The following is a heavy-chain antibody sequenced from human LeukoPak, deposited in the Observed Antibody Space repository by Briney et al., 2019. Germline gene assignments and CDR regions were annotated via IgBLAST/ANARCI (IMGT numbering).Heavy chain of an antibody. J-gene: IGHJ5*02. CDR1: GFTFSSYW. D-gene: IGHD1-26*01. Sequence: GGSLRLSCAASGFTFSSYWMSWVRQAPGKGLEWVANIKQDGSEKYYVDSVKGRFTISRDNAKNSLYLQMNSLRAVDTAVYYCARGDRSEVGAYNWFDPWGQGTLVTVSS. CDR2: IKQDGSEK. V-gene: IGHV3-7*01. CDR3: ARGDRSEVGAYNWFDP.